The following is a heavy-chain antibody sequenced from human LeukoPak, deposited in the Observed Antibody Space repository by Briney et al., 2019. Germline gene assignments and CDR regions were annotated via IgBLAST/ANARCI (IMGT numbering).Heavy chain of an antibody. CDR2: IYSGGST. D-gene: IGHD2-15*01. Sequence: GGSLRLSCAASGFTVSSNYMSWVRQAPGKGLEWLSIIYSGGSTYYADSVKGRFTISRDISKNTLYLQMNSLRAEDTALYYCARDDIVVVVAAPSNYYYGMDVWGQGTTVTASS. CDR3: ARDDIVVVVAAPSNYYYGMDV. J-gene: IGHJ6*02. CDR1: GFTVSSNY. V-gene: IGHV3-66*01.